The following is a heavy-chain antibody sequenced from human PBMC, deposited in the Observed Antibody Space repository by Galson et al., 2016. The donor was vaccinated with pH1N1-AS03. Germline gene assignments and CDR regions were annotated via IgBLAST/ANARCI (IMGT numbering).Heavy chain of an antibody. V-gene: IGHV1-18*01. CDR1: GYTFTNYG. D-gene: IGHD3-9*01. CDR3: ASAPGYGDYGGAGAFDI. Sequence: SVKVSCKASGYTFTNYGITWVRQTPGQGLEWMGWISAYNGATKSTQKFQDRVTMTTDTSTRTAYMELTSLRSDDTAVYYCASAPGYGDYGGAGAFDIWGQGTMVTVSS. CDR2: ISAYNGAT. J-gene: IGHJ3*02.